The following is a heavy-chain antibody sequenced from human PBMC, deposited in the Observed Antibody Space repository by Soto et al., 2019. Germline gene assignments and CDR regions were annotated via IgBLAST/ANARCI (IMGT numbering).Heavy chain of an antibody. CDR1: GGTFSSYA. Sequence: ASVKVSCKASGGTFSSYAISWVRQAPGQGLEWMGGIIPIFGTANYAQKFQGRVTITADESTSTAYMELSSLRSEDTAVYYCARVVGIFGAPYNWFDPWGQGTLVTVSS. J-gene: IGHJ5*02. CDR2: IIPIFGTA. V-gene: IGHV1-69*13. CDR3: ARVVGIFGAPYNWFDP. D-gene: IGHD3-3*01.